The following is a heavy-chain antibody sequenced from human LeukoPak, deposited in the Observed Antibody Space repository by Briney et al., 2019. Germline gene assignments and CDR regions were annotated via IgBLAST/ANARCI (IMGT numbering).Heavy chain of an antibody. D-gene: IGHD1-26*01. CDR2: INPNSGGT. CDR1: GHTFIGYY. Sequence: ASVKVSCKTSGHTFIGYYMHWVRQAPGQGLEWMGWINPNSGGTNYAQKFQGRVIMTRDTSISTDYMELSRLRSDDTAIYYCARDGMRELRAFDIWGQGTMVTVSS. J-gene: IGHJ3*02. CDR3: ARDGMRELRAFDI. V-gene: IGHV1-2*02.